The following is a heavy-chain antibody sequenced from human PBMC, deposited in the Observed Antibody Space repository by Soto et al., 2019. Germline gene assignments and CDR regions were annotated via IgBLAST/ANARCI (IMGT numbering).Heavy chain of an antibody. CDR1: GYTFTSYD. CDR3: ARGGVFFFAAPTNPFDY. J-gene: IGHJ4*02. D-gene: IGHD3-10*01. V-gene: IGHV1-8*01. CDR2: MNPNSGNI. Sequence: QVQLVQSGAEVKKPGASVKVSCKASGYTFTSYDINWVRQATGQGLEWMGWMNPNSGNIGYAQKFQGRVTKTRNTSISTAYMELSSLRSEDTAVYYCARGGVFFFAAPTNPFDYWGQGTLVTVSS.